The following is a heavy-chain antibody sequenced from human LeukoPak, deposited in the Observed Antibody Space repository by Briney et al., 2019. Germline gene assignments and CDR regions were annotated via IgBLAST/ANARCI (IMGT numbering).Heavy chain of an antibody. D-gene: IGHD3-10*01. Sequence: SETLSLTCAVYGGSFSGYYWSWIRQPPGKGLEWSGEINHSGSTNYNPSLKSQVTISVDTSKNQFPLKLSSVTAADTAVYYCARLSQYYYGSGSYYNVNYYYYYYMDVWGKGTTVTISS. CDR1: GGSFSGYY. V-gene: IGHV4-34*01. CDR3: ARLSQYYYGSGSYYNVNYYYYYYMDV. J-gene: IGHJ6*03. CDR2: INHSGST.